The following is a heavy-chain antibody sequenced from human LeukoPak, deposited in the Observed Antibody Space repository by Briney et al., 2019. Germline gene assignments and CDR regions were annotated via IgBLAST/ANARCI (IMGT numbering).Heavy chain of an antibody. CDR3: ARETTSWYRTGGFDY. D-gene: IGHD6-13*01. J-gene: IGHJ4*02. CDR1: GFTFSSYA. V-gene: IGHV3-74*01. Sequence: GGSLRLSCAASGFTFSSYAMHWVRQAPGKGLVWVSRINSDGSSTSYADSVKGRFTISRDNAKNTLYLQMNSLRAEDTAVYYCARETTSWYRTGGFDYWGQGTLVTVSS. CDR2: INSDGSST.